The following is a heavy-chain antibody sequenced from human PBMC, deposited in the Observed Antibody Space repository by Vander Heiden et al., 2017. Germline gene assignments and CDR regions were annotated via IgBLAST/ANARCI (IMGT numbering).Heavy chain of an antibody. CDR3: ARVALPARAYYDFWSGYPTDYNWFDP. CDR2: MNPNSGNT. D-gene: IGHD3-3*01. CDR1: GYTFTSYD. Sequence: QVQLVQSGAEVKKPGASVKVSCKASGYTFTSYDINWVRQAPGQGLEWMGWMNPNSGNTGYAQKFQGRVTMTRNTSISTAYMELSSLRSEDTAVYYCARVALPARAYYDFWSGYPTDYNWFDPWGQGTLVTVSS. V-gene: IGHV1-8*01. J-gene: IGHJ5*02.